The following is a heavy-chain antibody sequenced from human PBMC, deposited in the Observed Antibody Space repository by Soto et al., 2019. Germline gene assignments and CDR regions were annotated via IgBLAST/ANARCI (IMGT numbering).Heavy chain of an antibody. D-gene: IGHD5-18*01. Sequence: GGSLRLSCAASGFTFSSYSMNWVRQAPGKGLEWVSSISSSSSYIYYADSVKGRFTISRDNAKNSLYLQMNSLRAEDTAVYYCASGYSYGTGAFDIWGQGTMVTVSS. CDR1: GFTFSSYS. V-gene: IGHV3-21*01. CDR3: ASGYSYGTGAFDI. CDR2: ISSSSSYI. J-gene: IGHJ3*02.